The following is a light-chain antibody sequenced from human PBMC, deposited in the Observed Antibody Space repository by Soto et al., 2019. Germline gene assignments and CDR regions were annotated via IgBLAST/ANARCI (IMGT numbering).Light chain of an antibody. CDR3: SSYTSSSTPYV. V-gene: IGLV2-14*03. CDR1: NSDVGGYTY. CDR2: DVS. J-gene: IGLJ1*01. Sequence: QSALTQPASVSGSPGQSITISCTGTNSDVGGYTYVSWYQQHPGKAPKLMIYDVSNRPSGVSNRFSGPKSGNTASLTISGLQADDEADYYCSSYTSSSTPYVFGTGTKVTVL.